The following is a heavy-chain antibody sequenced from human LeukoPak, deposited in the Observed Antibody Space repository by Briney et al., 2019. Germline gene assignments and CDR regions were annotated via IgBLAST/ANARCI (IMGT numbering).Heavy chain of an antibody. V-gene: IGHV3-23*01. CDR3: AKDRDGYKNFDY. CDR2: ISASGGAT. J-gene: IGHJ4*02. CDR1: GFTFSTYA. Sequence: GGSLRLSCAASGFTFSTYAMIWVRQAPGKGLEWVSAISASGGATFYADSVRGRFTISRDNAKNSLYLQMNSLRAEDTALYYCAKDRDGYKNFDYWGQGTLVTVSS. D-gene: IGHD5-24*01.